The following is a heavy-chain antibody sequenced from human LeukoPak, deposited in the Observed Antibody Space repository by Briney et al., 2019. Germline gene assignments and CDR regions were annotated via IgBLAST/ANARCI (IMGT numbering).Heavy chain of an antibody. CDR3: AKGAVDYYYYYYMDV. V-gene: IGHV3-30*02. CDR1: GFTFSSYG. Sequence: GGSLRLSCAASGFTFSSYGMRWVRQAPGKGLEWVAVIWYGGSNKYFADSVKGRFTISRDNSKNTLYLQMNSLRAEDTAVYYCAKGAVDYYYYYYMDVWGKGTTVTVSS. J-gene: IGHJ6*03. CDR2: IWYGGSNK.